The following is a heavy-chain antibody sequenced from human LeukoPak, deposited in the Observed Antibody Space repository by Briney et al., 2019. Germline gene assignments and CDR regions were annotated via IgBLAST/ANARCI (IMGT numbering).Heavy chain of an antibody. CDR1: GFTFSSYW. CDR2: INHNGNVN. Sequence: GGSLRLSCAASGFTFSSYWMNWARQAPGKGLEWVASINHNGNVNYYVDSVKGRFTVSRDNAKNSLYLQMSNLRAEDTAVYFCARGGGLDVWGHGATVTVSS. J-gene: IGHJ6*02. CDR3: ARGGGLDV. D-gene: IGHD3-16*01. V-gene: IGHV3-7*03.